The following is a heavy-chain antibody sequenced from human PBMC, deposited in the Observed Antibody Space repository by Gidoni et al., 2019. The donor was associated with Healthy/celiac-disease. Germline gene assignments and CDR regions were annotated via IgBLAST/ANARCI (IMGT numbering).Heavy chain of an antibody. D-gene: IGHD1-26*01. V-gene: IGHV3-23*01. CDR3: AKAVSGSIRGYYYYGMDV. CDR2: ISGSGGST. J-gene: IGHJ6*02. Sequence: EVQLLESGGGLVQPGGSLRLSCAASGFTFSSYAMSWVRQAPGKGLELVSAISGSGGSTYYADSVKGRFTISRDNSKNTLYLQMNSLRAEDTAVYYCAKAVSGSIRGYYYYGMDVWGQGTTVTVSS. CDR1: GFTFSSYA.